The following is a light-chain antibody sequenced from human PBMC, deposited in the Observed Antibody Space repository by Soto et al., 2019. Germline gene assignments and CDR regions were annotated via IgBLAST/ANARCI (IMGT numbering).Light chain of an antibody. CDR3: QQYNNWPRT. V-gene: IGKV3-15*01. CDR1: QSVSSN. CDR2: GAS. Sequence: EIVMTQSPATLSVSPGERATLSCRASQSVSSNLAWYQQKPGQAPRLLIYGASTSATGIPARFSGSGSGTEFTLTISSLLSEDFAVYYCQQYNNWPRTFGQGTKVEIK. J-gene: IGKJ1*01.